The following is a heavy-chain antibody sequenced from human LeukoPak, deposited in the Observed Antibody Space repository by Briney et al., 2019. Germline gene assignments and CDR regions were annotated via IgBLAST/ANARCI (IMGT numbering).Heavy chain of an antibody. J-gene: IGHJ3*02. V-gene: IGHV4-38-2*02. CDR2: IYHSGST. Sequence: SETLSLTCTVSGYSISSGYYWGWIRQPPGKGLEWIGSIYHSGSTYYNPSLKSRVTMSVDTSKNQFSLKLSSVTAADTAVYYCARESYALIVGVLDAFDIWGQGTMVTVSS. D-gene: IGHD1-26*01. CDR1: GYSISSGYY. CDR3: ARESYALIVGVLDAFDI.